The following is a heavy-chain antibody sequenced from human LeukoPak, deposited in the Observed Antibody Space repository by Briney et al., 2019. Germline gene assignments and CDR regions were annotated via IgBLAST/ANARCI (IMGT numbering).Heavy chain of an antibody. CDR2: ISSSGST. V-gene: IGHV4-61*02. CDR1: GDSISSGDYY. Sequence: SETLSLTCTVSGDSISSGDYYWSWIRQPAGKGLEWIGRISSSGSTNYNPSLKSRVTISVDTSKNQFSLKLSSVTAADTAVYYCARGRGGYPIWGQGTMVTVSS. D-gene: IGHD2-15*01. J-gene: IGHJ3*02. CDR3: ARGRGGYPI.